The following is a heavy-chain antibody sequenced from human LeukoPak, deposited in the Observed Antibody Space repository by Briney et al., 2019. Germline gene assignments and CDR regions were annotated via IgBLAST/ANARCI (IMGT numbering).Heavy chain of an antibody. J-gene: IGHJ4*02. CDR1: GFTFSNYG. CDR3: AREDQPRGTFDY. Sequence: PGGSLRLSCAASGFTFSNYGMHWVRQAPGKGLEWVAVISYDGSNEYYADSVKGRFTISRDNSKNTLYLQMNSLRAEDTALYYCAREDQPRGTFDYWGQGILVTVSS. CDR2: ISYDGSNE. V-gene: IGHV3-30*03. D-gene: IGHD2-15*01.